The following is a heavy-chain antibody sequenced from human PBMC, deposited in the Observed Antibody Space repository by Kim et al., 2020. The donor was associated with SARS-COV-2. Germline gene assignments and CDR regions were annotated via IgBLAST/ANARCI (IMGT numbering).Heavy chain of an antibody. D-gene: IGHD6-13*01. CDR2: IRYRDGSAT. Sequence: GGSLRLSCAASGFTFTSYAMSWVRQAPGKGLEWVAVIRYRDGSATYYADSAEGRFTISRDNSKNTLYLQMNSMRVEDTAVYYCAKHTVPIAGGRRYIDFWGQGPRVTVSS. J-gene: IGHJ4*02. V-gene: IGHV3-23*01. CDR1: GFTFTSYA. CDR3: AKHTVPIAGGRRYIDF.